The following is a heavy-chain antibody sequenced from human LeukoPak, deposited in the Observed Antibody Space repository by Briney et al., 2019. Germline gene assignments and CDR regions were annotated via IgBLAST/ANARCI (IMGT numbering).Heavy chain of an antibody. CDR1: GFTFSSYS. CDR3: ARASRSPRLRFLEWLFFWARYYFDY. V-gene: IGHV3-21*01. Sequence: GGSLRLSCAASGFTFSSYSMNWVRQAPGKGLEWVSSISSSSYICYADSVKGRFTISRDNGKNSLYLQMNSLRAEDTAVYYCARASRSPRLRFLEWLFFWARYYFDYWGQGTLVTVSS. J-gene: IGHJ4*02. D-gene: IGHD3-3*01. CDR2: ISSSSYI.